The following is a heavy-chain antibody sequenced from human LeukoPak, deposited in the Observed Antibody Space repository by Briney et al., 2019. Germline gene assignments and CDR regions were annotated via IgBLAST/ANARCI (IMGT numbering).Heavy chain of an antibody. Sequence: GSLRLSCAASGFTVSSNYMSWVRQAPGKGLEWVSVIYSGGSTYYADSVKGRFTISRDNSKNTLYLQMNSLRAEDTAVYYCARVRDSSGPFDYWGQGTLVTVSS. D-gene: IGHD3-22*01. CDR3: ARVRDSSGPFDY. CDR1: GFTVSSNY. V-gene: IGHV3-53*01. CDR2: IYSGGST. J-gene: IGHJ4*02.